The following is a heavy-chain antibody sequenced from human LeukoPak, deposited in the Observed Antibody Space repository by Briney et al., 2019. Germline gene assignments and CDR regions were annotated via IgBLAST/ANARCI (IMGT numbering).Heavy chain of an antibody. Sequence: PGGSLRLSCAASGFTFSSYAMSWVRQAPGKGLEWVSAISGSGGSTYYADSVKGRFTISRDNSKNTLYLQMNSLRAEDTAVYYRGKPVSNRTCLAKRFQPRGQGTLVTVSS. CDR3: GKPVSNRTCLAKRFQP. V-gene: IGHV3-23*01. CDR1: GFTFSSYA. D-gene: IGHD1-14*01. CDR2: ISGSGGST. J-gene: IGHJ5*02.